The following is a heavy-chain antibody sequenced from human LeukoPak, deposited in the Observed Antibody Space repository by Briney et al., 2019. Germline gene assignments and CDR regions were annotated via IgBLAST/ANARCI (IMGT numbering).Heavy chain of an antibody. Sequence: GESLKISCKGSGYSFTSYWVAWVRQLPGKGLEWVGIIYPGDSDTRYSPSFQGQVTISADKSLTTAYLQWRSLKASDTAVYYCARHGGYCTNGVCDLDYWGQGTLVTVSS. CDR3: ARHGGYCTNGVCDLDY. D-gene: IGHD2-8*01. J-gene: IGHJ4*02. CDR1: GYSFTSYW. CDR2: IYPGDSDT. V-gene: IGHV5-51*01.